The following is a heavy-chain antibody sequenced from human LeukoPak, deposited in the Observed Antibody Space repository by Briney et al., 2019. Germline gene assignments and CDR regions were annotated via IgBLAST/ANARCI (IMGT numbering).Heavy chain of an antibody. Sequence: PGGSLRLSCAASGFTFSNAWMSWVRQAPGKGLEWVGRIKSKTDGGTTDYAAPVKGRFTISRDDSKNTLYLQMSSLKTEDTAMYYCTTVRGYSGYDPKRSFDYWGQGTLVTVST. CDR2: IKSKTDGGTT. CDR3: TTVRGYSGYDPKRSFDY. CDR1: GFTFSNAW. V-gene: IGHV3-15*01. J-gene: IGHJ4*02. D-gene: IGHD5-12*01.